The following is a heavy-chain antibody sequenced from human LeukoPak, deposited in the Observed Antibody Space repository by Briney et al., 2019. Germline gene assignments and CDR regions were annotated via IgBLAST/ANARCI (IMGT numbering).Heavy chain of an antibody. Sequence: PGGSLRLSCAASGFTFSSYGMHWVRQAPGKGLEWVAFIRYDGNNKYYVDSLKGRFTISRDNSKNTLYLQMNSLRAEDTAVYYCAKGGDGEYYDDMDVWGKGITVTVSS. CDR3: AKGGDGEYYDDMDV. V-gene: IGHV3-30*02. D-gene: IGHD4-17*01. CDR2: IRYDGNNK. J-gene: IGHJ6*03. CDR1: GFTFSSYG.